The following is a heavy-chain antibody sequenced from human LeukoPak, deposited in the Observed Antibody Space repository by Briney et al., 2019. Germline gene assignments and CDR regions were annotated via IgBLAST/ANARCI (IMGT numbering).Heavy chain of an antibody. J-gene: IGHJ4*02. Sequence: PGGSLRLSCAASGFTFSDYYMSWIRQAPGKGLEWVSYTSSSGSTIYYADSVKGRFTISRDNAKNSLYLQMNSLRAEDTAVYYCARDEAYYYDSSGYDYWGQGTLVTVSS. CDR3: ARDEAYYYDSSGYDY. CDR2: TSSSGSTI. V-gene: IGHV3-11*01. D-gene: IGHD3-22*01. CDR1: GFTFSDYY.